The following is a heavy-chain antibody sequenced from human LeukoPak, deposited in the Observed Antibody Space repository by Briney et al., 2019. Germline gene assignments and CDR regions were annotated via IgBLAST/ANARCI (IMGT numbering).Heavy chain of an antibody. CDR3: ARSRGAGSSGVVDNFDC. D-gene: IGHD2-15*01. V-gene: IGHV3-33*01. Sequence: GGSLRLSCAASGFPFSSYGMHWVRQAPGKGLEWVAVIWNDGSNKYYVESVKGRFTISRDDSKNTLYLQMNSLRAEDTAVYYCARSRGAGSSGVVDNFDCWGQGTLVTVSS. J-gene: IGHJ4*02. CDR2: IWNDGSNK. CDR1: GFPFSSYG.